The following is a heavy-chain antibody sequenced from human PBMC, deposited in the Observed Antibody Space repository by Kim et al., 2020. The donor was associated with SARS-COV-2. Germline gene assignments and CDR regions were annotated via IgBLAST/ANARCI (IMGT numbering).Heavy chain of an antibody. V-gene: IGHV1-18*01. CDR2: ISAYNGNK. D-gene: IGHD2-15*01. CDR3: AREDAQAATYYYYYYGMDV. CDR1: GYTFTSYG. J-gene: IGHJ6*02. Sequence: ASVKVSCKASGYTFTSYGISWVRQAPGQGLEWMGWISAYNGNKNYAQKLQGRVTMTTDTSTSTAYMELRSLRSDDTAVYYCAREDAQAATYYYYYYGMDVWGQGTTVTVSS.